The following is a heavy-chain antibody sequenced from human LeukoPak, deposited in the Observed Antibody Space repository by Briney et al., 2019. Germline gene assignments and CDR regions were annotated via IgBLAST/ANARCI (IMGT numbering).Heavy chain of an antibody. V-gene: IGHV5-51*01. J-gene: IGHJ4*02. CDR1: GYTFTSYW. CDR2: IYPGDSKT. Sequence: ESLKISCKASGYTFTSYWIGWVRQMPGKGLEWMGIIYPGDSKTKYRPSLQGQVTISVDKSISTAYLQWSSLKASDTAIYYCARIEGSTFDYWGQGTRVTVSS. CDR3: ARIEGSTFDY.